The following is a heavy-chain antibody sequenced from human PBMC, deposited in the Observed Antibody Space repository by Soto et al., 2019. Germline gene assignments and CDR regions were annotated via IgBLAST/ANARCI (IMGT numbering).Heavy chain of an antibody. V-gene: IGHV3-7*01. Sequence: PGGSLRLSCAASGFTFSTYWMSWVRQAPGKGLEWVANIKQDGSEKYYVDSVKGRFTISRDNAKNSLYLQMNSLRVEDSAVYYCARALNPSGSYYEGDSYGMDVWGQGTTVTVSS. CDR2: IKQDGSEK. J-gene: IGHJ6*02. D-gene: IGHD1-26*01. CDR1: GFTFSTYW. CDR3: ARALNPSGSYYEGDSYGMDV.